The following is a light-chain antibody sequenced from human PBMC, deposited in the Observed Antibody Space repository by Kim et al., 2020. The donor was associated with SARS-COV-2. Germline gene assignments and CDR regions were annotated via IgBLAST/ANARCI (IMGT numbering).Light chain of an antibody. J-gene: IGLJ2*01. V-gene: IGLV1-47*01. CDR3: AAWDDWLGVV. Sequence: PGQRVNISCSESSPNTVRNSVYWYQQLPGTAPKLLIYRSNQRPSGVPDRFSGSKSGTSASLAISGLRSGDEADYYCAAWDDWLGVVFGGGTQLTVL. CDR2: RSN. CDR1: SPNTVRNS.